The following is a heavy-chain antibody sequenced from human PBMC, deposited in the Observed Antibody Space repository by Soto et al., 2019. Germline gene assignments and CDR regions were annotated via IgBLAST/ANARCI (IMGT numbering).Heavy chain of an antibody. V-gene: IGHV4-59*08. CDR3: ARLQAAVPHY. Sequence: ASETLSLTCTVSGGSTSSYYWSWIRQPPGKGLEWIGYIYYSGSTNYNPSLKSRVTISVDTSKNQFSLKLASVAAADTATYFCARLQAAVPHYWGQGTLVTVPQ. CDR1: GGSTSSYY. D-gene: IGHD6-13*01. J-gene: IGHJ4*02. CDR2: IYYSGST.